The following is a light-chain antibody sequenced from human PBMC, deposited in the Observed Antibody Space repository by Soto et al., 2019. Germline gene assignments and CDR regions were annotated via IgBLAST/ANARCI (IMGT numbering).Light chain of an antibody. CDR2: GAS. CDR1: QSANST. V-gene: IGKV3-15*01. J-gene: IGKJ1*01. Sequence: EIVMTQSPSTPSVSPGARASLSCRASQSANSTLAWSQQKPGQAPRLLIYGASTRATGIPATFGGSGSGSEFTLSISSLQSEDFAVYYCQQYNNWLPWTVVQGTQVEIE. CDR3: QQYNNWLPWT.